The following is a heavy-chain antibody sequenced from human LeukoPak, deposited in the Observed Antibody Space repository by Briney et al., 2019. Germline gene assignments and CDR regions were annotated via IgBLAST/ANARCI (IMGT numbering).Heavy chain of an antibody. J-gene: IGHJ6*02. V-gene: IGHV3-7*05. CDR1: GFTFSSYA. Sequence: PGGSLRLSCAASGFTFSSYALSWVRQAPGKGLEWVAILNQDGSEKYYVDSVKGRFTISRDNAENSLYLQMNSLRAEDTAIYYCARRRGDVWGQGTTVTVSS. CDR3: ARRRGDV. CDR2: LNQDGSEK.